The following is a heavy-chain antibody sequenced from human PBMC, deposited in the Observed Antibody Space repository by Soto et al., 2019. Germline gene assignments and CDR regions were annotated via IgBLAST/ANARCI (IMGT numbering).Heavy chain of an antibody. Sequence: SETLSLTCSVSGGSISSGDYYWSWIRQLPGKGLEWIGYIYYSGSTYYNPSLKSRVTISIDTSKNQFSLKLSSVTAADTAVYYCVRRKVDNYIVFDYWGQGTLVTVSS. CDR2: IYYSGST. CDR3: VRRKVDNYIVFDY. V-gene: IGHV4-31*03. CDR1: GGSISSGDYY. D-gene: IGHD4-4*01. J-gene: IGHJ4*02.